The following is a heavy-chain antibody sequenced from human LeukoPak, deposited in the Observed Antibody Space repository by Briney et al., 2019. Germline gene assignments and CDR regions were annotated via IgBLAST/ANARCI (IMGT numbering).Heavy chain of an antibody. Sequence: SETLSLTSTVSGDSVTTTNFYWGWIRQAPGKGLEWIGNLYYGVNTYYKPSLKSRVTISVDTSLNQFSLILTSVTAADTGVYYCARLRVQQLASSYYMDVWGKGTTVTVSS. CDR1: GDSVTTTNFY. V-gene: IGHV4-39*01. D-gene: IGHD6-13*01. J-gene: IGHJ6*03. CDR3: ARLRVQQLASSYYMDV. CDR2: LYYGVNT.